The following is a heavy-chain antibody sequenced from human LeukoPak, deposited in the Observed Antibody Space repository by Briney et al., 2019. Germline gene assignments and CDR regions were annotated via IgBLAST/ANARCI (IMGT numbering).Heavy chain of an antibody. J-gene: IGHJ6*04. Sequence: SETLSLTCAVSGGSISSSNWWSWVRQPPGKGLEWIGEIYHSGSTNYNPSLKSRVTISVDKSKNQFSLKLSSVTAADTAVYYCARDLNWGVVLMVYAMGPTDVWGKGTTVTVSS. CDR2: IYHSGST. V-gene: IGHV4-4*02. CDR1: GGSISSSNW. D-gene: IGHD2-8*01. CDR3: ARDLNWGVVLMVYAMGPTDV.